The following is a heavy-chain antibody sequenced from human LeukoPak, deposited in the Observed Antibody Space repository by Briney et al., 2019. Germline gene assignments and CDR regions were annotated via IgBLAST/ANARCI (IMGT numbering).Heavy chain of an antibody. CDR3: ARDRVVVVPAAGFDP. Sequence: SVKVSCKASGGTFSSYAISWVRQAPGQGLEWMGRIIPIFGIANYAQKFQGRVTITADKSTSTAYMELSSLRSEDTAVYYCARDRVVVVPAAGFDPWGQGTLVTVSS. CDR2: IIPIFGIA. V-gene: IGHV1-69*04. CDR1: GGTFSSYA. D-gene: IGHD2-2*01. J-gene: IGHJ5*02.